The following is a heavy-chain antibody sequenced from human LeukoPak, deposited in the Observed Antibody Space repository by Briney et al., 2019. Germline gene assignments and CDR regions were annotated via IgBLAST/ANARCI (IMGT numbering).Heavy chain of an antibody. D-gene: IGHD1-26*01. V-gene: IGHV4-39*01. CDR3: ARRTYSGSYPYYYYYMDV. J-gene: IGHJ6*03. Sequence: SETLSLTCAVSGGSISRSTYYWGWIRQPPGEGLEYVGSISYTGSTYYNPSLKSRGTTSVDTSKNQFSLRLSSVTAADTAVYYCARRTYSGSYPYYYYYMDVWGKGTTVTVSS. CDR1: GGSISRSTYY. CDR2: ISYTGST.